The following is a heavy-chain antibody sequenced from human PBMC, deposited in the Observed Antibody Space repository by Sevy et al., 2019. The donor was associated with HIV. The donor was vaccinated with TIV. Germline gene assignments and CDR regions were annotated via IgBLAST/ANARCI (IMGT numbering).Heavy chain of an antibody. J-gene: IGHJ6*02. CDR3: ARDRYYDASGYYYNYYGMDV. CDR1: GFTVSGNY. CDR2: IDSGGST. Sequence: GGSLRLSCEASGFTVSGNYMAWVRLAPGKGLEWVSLIDSGGSTYYADSVKGRFTISRDNAKNTLNLQMNPLRAEDTAVYFCARDRYYDASGYYYNYYGMDVRGQGTTVTVSS. V-gene: IGHV3-66*01. D-gene: IGHD3-22*01.